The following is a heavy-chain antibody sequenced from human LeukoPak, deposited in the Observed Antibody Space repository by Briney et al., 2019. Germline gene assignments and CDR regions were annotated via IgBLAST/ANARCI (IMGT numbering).Heavy chain of an antibody. CDR3: ASSPKPYSSGWYYY. CDR1: GYNFTNYW. D-gene: IGHD6-19*01. V-gene: IGHV5-51*01. CDR2: IYPGDSDT. J-gene: IGHJ4*02. Sequence: GESLKISCKGSGYNFTNYWIGWVRQMPGKGLEWMGIIYPGDSDTTYSPSFQGQVTISADKSISTAYLQWSSLKASDTAMYYCASSPKPYSSGWYYYWGQGTLVTVSS.